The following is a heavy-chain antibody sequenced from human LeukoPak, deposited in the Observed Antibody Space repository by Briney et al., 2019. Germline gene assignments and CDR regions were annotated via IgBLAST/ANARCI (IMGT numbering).Heavy chain of an antibody. CDR2: ISAYNGNT. J-gene: IGHJ4*02. Sequence: GASVKLSCTASGYTFTSYGISWVRQAPGQGLEWMGWISAYNGNTNYAQKLQGRVTMTTDTSTSTAYMELRSLRSDDTAVYYCARDQRGYSGYDFDYWGQGTLVTVSS. D-gene: IGHD5-12*01. CDR1: GYTFTSYG. CDR3: ARDQRGYSGYDFDY. V-gene: IGHV1-18*01.